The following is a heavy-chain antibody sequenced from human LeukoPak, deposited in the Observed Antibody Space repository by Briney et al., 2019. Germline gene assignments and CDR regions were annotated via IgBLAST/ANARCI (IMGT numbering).Heavy chain of an antibody. Sequence: PGGSLRLSCAASGFTFSSYAMSWVCQAPGKGLEWVSAISGSGGSTYYADSVKGRFTISRDNSKNTLYLQMNSLRAEDTAVYYCAFLPSTHDDYVWGSYRYTDYWGQGTLVTVSS. CDR1: GFTFSSYA. V-gene: IGHV3-23*01. CDR3: AFLPSTHDDYVWGSYRYTDY. D-gene: IGHD3-16*02. CDR2: ISGSGGST. J-gene: IGHJ4*02.